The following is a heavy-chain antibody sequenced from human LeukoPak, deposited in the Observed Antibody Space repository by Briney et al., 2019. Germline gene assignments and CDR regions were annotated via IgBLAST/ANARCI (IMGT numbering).Heavy chain of an antibody. CDR3: ARPRYPYYRLSGADYYYMDV. CDR1: GDTFSSYS. V-gene: IGHV1-69*17. J-gene: IGHJ6*03. Sequence: GASVKVSCKSSGDTFSSYSISWVRQAPGQGLEWMGGIIPIFGIANFAQKFRGRVTIRADKSTSTAYMELSSLRSEDTAVSYCARPRYPYYRLSGADYYYMDVWGKGTTVTVSS. CDR2: IIPIFGIA. D-gene: IGHD7-27*01.